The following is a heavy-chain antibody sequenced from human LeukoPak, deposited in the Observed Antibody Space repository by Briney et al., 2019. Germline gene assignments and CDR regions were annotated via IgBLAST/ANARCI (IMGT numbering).Heavy chain of an antibody. D-gene: IGHD3-16*01. CDR1: GFTFSSYS. CDR3: ARDRSYDFDY. CDR2: ISSSSSYI. Sequence: ASVKVSCAASGFTFSSYSMNWVRQAPGKGLEWVSSISSSSSYIYYADSVKGRFTISRDNAKNSLYLQMNSLRAEDTAVYYCARDRSYDFDYWGQGTLVTVSS. V-gene: IGHV3-21*01. J-gene: IGHJ4*02.